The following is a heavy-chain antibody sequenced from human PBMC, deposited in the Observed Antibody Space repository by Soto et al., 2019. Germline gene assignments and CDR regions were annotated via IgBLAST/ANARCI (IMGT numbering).Heavy chain of an antibody. V-gene: IGHV3-15*07. D-gene: IGHD3-10*01. CDR2: IKSKTDGGTT. CDR3: TTDPGYYGSGSPFDY. J-gene: IGHJ4*02. Sequence: GGSLRLSCAASGFTFSNAWMNWVRQAPGKGLEWVGRIKSKTDGGTTDYAAPVKGRFTISRDDSKNTLYLQMNSLKTEDTAVYYCTTDPGYYGSGSPFDYWGQGTLVTVSS. CDR1: GFTFSNAW.